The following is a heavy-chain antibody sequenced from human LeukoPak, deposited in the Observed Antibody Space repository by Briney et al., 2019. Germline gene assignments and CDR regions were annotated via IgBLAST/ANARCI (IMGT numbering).Heavy chain of an antibody. CDR1: GFTLSNSW. CDR2: INSDGSST. V-gene: IGHV3-74*01. D-gene: IGHD3-3*01. CDR3: AREVRDFWSGYYFDY. J-gene: IGHJ4*02. Sequence: GGSLRLSCAVSGFTLSNSWMNWVRQAPGKGLVWVSRINSDGSSTSYADSVKGRFTISRDNAKNTLYLQMNSLRAEDTAVYYCAREVRDFWSGYYFDYWGQGTLVTVSS.